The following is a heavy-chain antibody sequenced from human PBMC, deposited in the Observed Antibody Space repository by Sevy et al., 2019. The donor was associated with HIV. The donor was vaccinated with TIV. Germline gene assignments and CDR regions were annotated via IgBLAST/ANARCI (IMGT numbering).Heavy chain of an antibody. D-gene: IGHD3-22*01. J-gene: IGHJ4*02. V-gene: IGHV1-69*13. Sequence: ASVKVSCKASGGTFSSYAISWVRQAPGQGLEWMGGIIPIFGTANYAQKFQGRVTITADESTSTAYMELRSLRSEDTAVYYCASGKPSYYYDSSGYYYCDYWGEGTLVTVSS. CDR1: GGTFSSYA. CDR3: ASGKPSYYYDSSGYYYCDY. CDR2: IIPIFGTA.